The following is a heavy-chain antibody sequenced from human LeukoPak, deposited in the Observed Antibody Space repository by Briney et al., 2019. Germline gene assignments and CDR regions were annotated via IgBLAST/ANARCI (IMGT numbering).Heavy chain of an antibody. CDR1: GGSISSYY. V-gene: IGHV4-59*01. Sequence: SETLSLTCTVSGGSISSYYWSWIRQPPGKGLEWIGYIYYSGSTNYNPSLKSRVTISVDTSKNQFSLKLSPVTAADTAVYYCARAARGVVPAAIGVFDYWGQGTLVTVSS. CDR3: ARAARGVVPAAIGVFDY. J-gene: IGHJ4*02. CDR2: IYYSGST. D-gene: IGHD2-2*02.